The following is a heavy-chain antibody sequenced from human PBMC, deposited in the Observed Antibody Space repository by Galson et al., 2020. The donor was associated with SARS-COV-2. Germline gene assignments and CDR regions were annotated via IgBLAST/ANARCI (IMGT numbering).Heavy chain of an antibody. J-gene: IGHJ4*02. D-gene: IGHD6-19*01. CDR3: ARGDGAVAGEYYFDY. CDR1: GDSVSSNSAA. CDR2: TYYRSKWFN. V-gene: IGHV6-1*01. Sequence: SQTLSLTCAISGDSVSSNSAAWNWIRQSPSRGLEWLGRTYYRSKWFNHYAISVKGRITINPDTSKNQFSLHLNSVTPEDTAVYYCARGDGAVAGEYYFDYWGQRTLVTVSS.